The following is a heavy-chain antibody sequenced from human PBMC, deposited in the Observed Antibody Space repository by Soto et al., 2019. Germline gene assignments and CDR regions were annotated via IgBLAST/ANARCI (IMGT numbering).Heavy chain of an antibody. V-gene: IGHV3-73*01. CDR1: GFTFSGSA. CDR2: ISSKANSYAT. CDR3: TRHDSNYDFWTGSPPRYGMDV. Sequence: GALRLSCAASGFTFSGSAMHWVRQASGKGLEWVGRISSKANSYATAYAASVKGRFTISRDDSKNTAYLQMNSLKTEDTAVYYCTRHDSNYDFWTGSPPRYGMDVWGQGTTVTVSS. D-gene: IGHD3-3*01. J-gene: IGHJ6*02.